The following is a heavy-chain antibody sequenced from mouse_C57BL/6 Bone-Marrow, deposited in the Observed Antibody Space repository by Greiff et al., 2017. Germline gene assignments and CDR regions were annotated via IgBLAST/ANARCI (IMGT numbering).Heavy chain of an antibody. Sequence: QVQLQQSGAELMKPGASVKLSCKATGYTFTGYWIEWVKQRPGHGLEWIGEILPGSGSTNYNEKFKGKATFTADTSSNTAYMQLSSLTTEDSAIYYCATPYYGKAMDDWGQGTSGTVSS. CDR2: ILPGSGST. CDR1: GYTFTGYW. J-gene: IGHJ4*01. V-gene: IGHV1-9*01. D-gene: IGHD1-1*01. CDR3: ATPYYGKAMDD.